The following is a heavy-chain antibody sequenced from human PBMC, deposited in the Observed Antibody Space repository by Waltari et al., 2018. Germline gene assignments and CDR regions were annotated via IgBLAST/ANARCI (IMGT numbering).Heavy chain of an antibody. CDR2: IIPILGIA. CDR3: ARAPGGAGSTKAGYYYGMDV. V-gene: IGHV1-69*09. Sequence: QVQLVQSGAEVKKPGSSVKVSCKASGGTFSSYAISRVRQAPGQGLEWMGRIIPILGIANYAQKFQGRVTITADKSTSTAYMELSSLRSEDTAVYYCARAPGGAGSTKAGYYYGMDVWGQGTTVTVSS. CDR1: GGTFSSYA. D-gene: IGHD2-15*01. J-gene: IGHJ6*02.